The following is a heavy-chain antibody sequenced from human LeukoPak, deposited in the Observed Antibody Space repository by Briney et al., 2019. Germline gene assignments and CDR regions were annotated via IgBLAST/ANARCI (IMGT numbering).Heavy chain of an antibody. CDR2: ISSSGCST. CDR3: VRESGHYSDNSGFYP. J-gene: IGHJ5*02. Sequence: GGSLRLSCSASGFTFNNYAIHWVRQAPGKGLEYVSAISSSGCSTYYADSVKGRFTISRDNAKESVYLQMNSLRDEDTAVYYCVRESGHYSDNSGFYPWGQGTLGTVSS. CDR1: GFTFNNYA. V-gene: IGHV3-64*04. D-gene: IGHD3-22*01.